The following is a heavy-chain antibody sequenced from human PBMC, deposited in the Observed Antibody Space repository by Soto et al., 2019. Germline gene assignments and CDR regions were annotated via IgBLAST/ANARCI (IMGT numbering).Heavy chain of an antibody. J-gene: IGHJ5*02. Sequence: GGYLRLSCAASGVTFSSYSMHWVRQAPGKGLEWVSYISSSSSTIYYADSVEGRFTISRDNAKNSLYLQMNSLRDEDTAVYYCARAVSSGWPPGGWFVPWGQGT. CDR1: GVTFSSYS. CDR3: ARAVSSGWPPGGWFVP. D-gene: IGHD6-19*01. V-gene: IGHV3-48*02. CDR2: ISSSSSTI.